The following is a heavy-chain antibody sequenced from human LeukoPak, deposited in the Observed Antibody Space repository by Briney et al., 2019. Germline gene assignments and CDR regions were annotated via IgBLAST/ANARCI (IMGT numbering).Heavy chain of an antibody. CDR1: GSSIRSVY. CDR3: ARGFGSGTSPIGL. V-gene: IGHV4-4*07. CDR2: IYATDLT. Sequence: PSETLSLTCTVSGSSIRSVYWNWIRQSAGKGLEWIGRIYATDLTNYNPSLKSRVTLSVDMSKNELSLTLKSVTAADTAVYYCARGFGSGTSPIGLWGQGALVTVSS. D-gene: IGHD3-10*01. J-gene: IGHJ4*02.